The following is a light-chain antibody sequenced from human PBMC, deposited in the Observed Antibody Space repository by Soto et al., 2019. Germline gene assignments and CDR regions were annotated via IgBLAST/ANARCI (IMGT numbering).Light chain of an antibody. CDR3: QQYKDYET. CDR1: QSISSW. Sequence: DIQMTHSPSTLSASVGDRVTITFRASQSISSWLAWYQQKPGKTPKLLIYKASSLESGAPSRFSGSGSGTEFTLTISSLQPDDFETYYCQQYKDYETFGQGTKVDIK. J-gene: IGKJ1*01. CDR2: KAS. V-gene: IGKV1-5*03.